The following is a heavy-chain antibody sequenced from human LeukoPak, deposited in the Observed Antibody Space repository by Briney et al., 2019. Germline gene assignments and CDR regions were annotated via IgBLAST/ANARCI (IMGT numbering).Heavy chain of an antibody. Sequence: GGSLRLSCAASGFTFSSYAMSWVRQAPGKGLEWVSAISGSGGSTYYADSVKGRFTISRDNSKNTLYLQMNSLRAEDTAVYYCAKLPHDYGDYVDAFDIWGQGTMVTVSS. D-gene: IGHD4-17*01. V-gene: IGHV3-23*01. J-gene: IGHJ3*02. CDR2: ISGSGGST. CDR1: GFTFSSYA. CDR3: AKLPHDYGDYVDAFDI.